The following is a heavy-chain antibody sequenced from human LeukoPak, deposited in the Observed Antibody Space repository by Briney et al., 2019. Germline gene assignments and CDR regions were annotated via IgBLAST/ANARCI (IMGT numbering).Heavy chain of an antibody. Sequence: GGSLRLSCAASGFALRSYAMSWVRQAPGKGLEWVSATSSSDAGTYHAESVRGRFTISRDNSKNTLYLQMNSLRVDDAAVYYCARAPVTSCRGAFCYPFDIWGQGTLVTVSS. V-gene: IGHV3-23*01. CDR2: TSSSDAGT. CDR3: ARAPVTSCRGAFCYPFDI. D-gene: IGHD2-15*01. CDR1: GFALRSYA. J-gene: IGHJ4*02.